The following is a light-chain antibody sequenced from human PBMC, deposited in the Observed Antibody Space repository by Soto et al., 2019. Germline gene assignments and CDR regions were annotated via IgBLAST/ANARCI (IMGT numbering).Light chain of an antibody. Sequence: DIQRTQSPSSLSASVGDRVTITGRASQGISNYLAWYQQKPGKVPKLLIYAASTLQSGVPSRFRGGGSGTNFTPTISSLKPAYVATYYCQKYNSQRWTFVQGTQVAVK. CDR2: AAS. CDR1: QGISNY. J-gene: IGKJ1*01. CDR3: QKYNSQRWT. V-gene: IGKV1-27*01.